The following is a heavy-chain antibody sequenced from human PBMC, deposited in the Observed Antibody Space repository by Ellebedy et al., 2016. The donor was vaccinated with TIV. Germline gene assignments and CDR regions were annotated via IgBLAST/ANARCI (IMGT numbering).Heavy chain of an antibody. CDR2: IYSVGTT. J-gene: IGHJ4*02. CDR3: VRPTVSTGYYQFDF. D-gene: IGHD3-22*01. Sequence: GGSLTLSCEVSGFTVSNNYMTWVRQAPGQGLEWVSVIYSVGTTYDADSVRGRFTISRDSSKNTLYLQMNSLRAEDTAVYYCVRPTVSTGYYQFDFWGQGALVTVSS. CDR1: GFTVSNNY. V-gene: IGHV3-66*04.